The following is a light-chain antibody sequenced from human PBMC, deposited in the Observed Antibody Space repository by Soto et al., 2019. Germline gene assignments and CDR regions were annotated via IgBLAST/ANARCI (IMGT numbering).Light chain of an antibody. Sequence: EIVLAQSPGTLSLSPWERATLSCMAGQSVSNNYLAWYQQKPGQAPRLLIYGASNRATGIPDRFSGSGSGTDFTLTISRLEPEDFAVYYCQQRSNWPPITFGQGTRLEIK. V-gene: IGKV3D-20*02. CDR3: QQRSNWPPIT. CDR2: GAS. J-gene: IGKJ5*01. CDR1: QSVSNNY.